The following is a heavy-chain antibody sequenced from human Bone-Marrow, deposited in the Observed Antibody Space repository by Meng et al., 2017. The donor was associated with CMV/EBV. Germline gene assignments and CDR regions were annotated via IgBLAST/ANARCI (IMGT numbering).Heavy chain of an antibody. CDR2: ISAYNGNT. Sequence: ASVQVSCKASGYTFTSYGISWVRQAPGQGLEWMGWISAYNGNTNYAQKFQGRVTMTRNTSISTAYMELSRLRSDDTAVYYCASLRITIFGVVRFDPWGQGTLVTVSS. CDR3: ASLRITIFGVVRFDP. V-gene: IGHV1-18*01. CDR1: GYTFTSYG. J-gene: IGHJ5*02. D-gene: IGHD3-3*01.